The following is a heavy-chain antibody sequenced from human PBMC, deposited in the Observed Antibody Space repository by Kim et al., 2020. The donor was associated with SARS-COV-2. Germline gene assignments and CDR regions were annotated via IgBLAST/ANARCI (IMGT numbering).Heavy chain of an antibody. CDR1: GFTFSSYG. D-gene: IGHD3-10*01. CDR3: AREPSGPWGAFDI. J-gene: IGHJ3*02. V-gene: IGHV3-33*01. CDR2: IWYDGSNK. Sequence: GGSLRLSCAASGFTFSSYGMHWVRQAPGKGLEWVAVIWYDGSNKYYADSVKGRFTISRDNSKNTLYLQMNSLRAEDTAVYYCAREPSGPWGAFDIWGQGTMVTVSS.